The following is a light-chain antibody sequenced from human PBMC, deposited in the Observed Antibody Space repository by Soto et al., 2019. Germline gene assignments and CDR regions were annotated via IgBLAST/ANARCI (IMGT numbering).Light chain of an antibody. CDR3: QQYGSSSPWT. CDR2: KAS. CDR1: QSISSW. V-gene: IGKV1-5*03. J-gene: IGKJ1*01. Sequence: DIKMTQSPSTLSASVGDRVTITCRASQSISSWLAWYQQKPGKAPKLLIYKASSLETGVPSRFSGSESGTEFSLIISSLQPDDFASYYCQQYGSSSPWTFGQGTKVEIK.